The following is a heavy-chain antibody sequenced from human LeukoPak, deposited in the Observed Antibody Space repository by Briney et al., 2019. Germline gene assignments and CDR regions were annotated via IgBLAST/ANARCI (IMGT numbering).Heavy chain of an antibody. J-gene: IGHJ6*04. CDR1: GYTFTSYY. D-gene: IGHD2-15*01. CDR3: ARDLADIVVVVAAPYYYYGMDV. Sequence: ASVKVSCKASGYTFTSYYMHWVRQAPGQGLEWMGIINPSGGSTSYAQKFQGRVTMTRDTSTSTVYMELNSLRSEDTAVYYCARDLADIVVVVAAPYYYYGMDVWGKGTTVTVSS. CDR2: INPSGGST. V-gene: IGHV1-46*01.